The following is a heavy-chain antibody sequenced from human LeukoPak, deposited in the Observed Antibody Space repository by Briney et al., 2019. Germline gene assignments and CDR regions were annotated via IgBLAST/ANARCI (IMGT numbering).Heavy chain of an antibody. V-gene: IGHV3-20*04. CDR2: INWNGGST. J-gene: IGHJ4*02. Sequence: PGGSLRLSCAASGFTFDDYGMSWVRQAPGKGLEWVSGINWNGGSTGYADSVKGRFTISRDNAKNSLYLQMNSLRAEDTALYYCARDFHDSSGYYTYFFDYWGQGTLVTVSS. D-gene: IGHD3-22*01. CDR1: GFTFDDYG. CDR3: ARDFHDSSGYYTYFFDY.